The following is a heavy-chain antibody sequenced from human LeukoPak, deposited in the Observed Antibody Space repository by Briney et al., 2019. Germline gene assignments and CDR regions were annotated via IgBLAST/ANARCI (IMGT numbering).Heavy chain of an antibody. V-gene: IGHV4-34*01. Sequence: PSETLSLTCAVYGGSFSGYYWSWIRQPPGKGLEWIGEINHSGSTNYNPSLKSRVTISVDTSKNQFSLKLSSVTAADTAVYYCARAARPRGMDAFDIWGQGTMVTVSS. D-gene: IGHD6-6*01. CDR2: INHSGST. CDR3: ARAARPRGMDAFDI. J-gene: IGHJ3*02. CDR1: GGSFSGYY.